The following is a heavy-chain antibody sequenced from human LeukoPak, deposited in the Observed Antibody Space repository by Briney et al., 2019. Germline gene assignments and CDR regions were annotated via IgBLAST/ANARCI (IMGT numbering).Heavy chain of an antibody. CDR1: GYSFTSYW. D-gene: IGHD4-11*01. CDR2: IYPGDSDT. CDR3: ARQWDSKYKTDY. Sequence: GESLQISCKGSGYSFTSYWIGWVRQMPGEGLAWMGSIYPGDSDTRYSPSFQGQVTISADKSISTAYLQWSSLKASDTAMYYCARQWDSKYKTDYWGQGTLVTVSS. V-gene: IGHV5-51*01. J-gene: IGHJ4*02.